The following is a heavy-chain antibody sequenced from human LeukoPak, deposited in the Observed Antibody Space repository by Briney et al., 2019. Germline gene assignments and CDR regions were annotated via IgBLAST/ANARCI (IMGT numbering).Heavy chain of an antibody. CDR2: IYYSGST. J-gene: IGHJ5*02. D-gene: IGHD6-13*01. CDR1: GGSVSSGSYY. Sequence: SETLSLTCTVSGGSVSSGSYYWSWIRQPPGKGLEWIGYIYYSGSTNYNPSLKSRVTISVDTSKNQFSLKLSSVTAAGTAVYYCARDPRIAAAGTFWFDPWGQGTLVTVSS. V-gene: IGHV4-61*01. CDR3: ARDPRIAAAGTFWFDP.